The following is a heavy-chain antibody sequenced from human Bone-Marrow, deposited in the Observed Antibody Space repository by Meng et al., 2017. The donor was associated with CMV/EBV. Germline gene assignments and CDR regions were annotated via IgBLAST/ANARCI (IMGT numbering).Heavy chain of an antibody. CDR2: MNPNSGNT. J-gene: IGHJ6*02. CDR1: GYTFTSYD. Sequence: ASVKVSCKASGYTFTSYDINWVRQATGQGLEWMGWMNPNSGNTGYAQKFQGRVTMTRNTSISTAYMELSSLRSEDTAVYYCARGGSYQLLSYYYYGMDVWGPGNTVTGAS. V-gene: IGHV1-8*01. CDR3: ARGGSYQLLSYYYYGMDV. D-gene: IGHD2-2*01.